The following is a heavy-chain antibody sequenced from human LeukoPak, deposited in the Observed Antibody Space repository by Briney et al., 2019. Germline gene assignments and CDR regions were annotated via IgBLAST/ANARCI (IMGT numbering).Heavy chain of an antibody. D-gene: IGHD3-3*01. CDR2: IIPIFGTA. Sequence: SVKVSCKASGGTFSSYAISWVRQAPGQGLEWMGRIIPIFGTANYAQKFQGRVTITTDESTSTAYMELSSLRSEDTAVYYCARARSGFDYDFWSGYPYYFDYWGQGTLVTVSS. CDR3: ARARSGFDYDFWSGYPYYFDY. CDR1: GGTFSSYA. V-gene: IGHV1-69*05. J-gene: IGHJ4*02.